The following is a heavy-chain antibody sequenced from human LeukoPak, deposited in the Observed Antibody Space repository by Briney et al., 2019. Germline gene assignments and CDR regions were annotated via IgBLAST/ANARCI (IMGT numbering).Heavy chain of an antibody. D-gene: IGHD3-3*01. J-gene: IGHJ3*02. Sequence: PSQTLSLTCTVSGGSISSGSYYWSWIRQPAGKGLEWIGRIYTSGSTNYNPSLKSRVTISVDTSKNQFSLKLSSVTAADTAVYYCAREDPYYDFWSGYLDAFDIWGQGTMVTVSS. V-gene: IGHV4-61*02. CDR2: IYTSGST. CDR3: AREDPYYDFWSGYLDAFDI. CDR1: GGSISSGSYY.